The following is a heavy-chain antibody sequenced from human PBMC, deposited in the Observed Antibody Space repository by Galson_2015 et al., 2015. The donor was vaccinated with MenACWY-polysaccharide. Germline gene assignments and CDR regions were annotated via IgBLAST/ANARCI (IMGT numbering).Heavy chain of an antibody. Sequence: SLRLSCAASGFTFSSYWMHWVRQAPGKGLVWVSRINSDGSSTSYADSVKGRFTISRDNAKNTLYLQVNSLRAEDTAVYYCAREGRNYYDPYWGQGNLVTVSS. J-gene: IGHJ4*02. D-gene: IGHD3-22*01. CDR3: AREGRNYYDPY. V-gene: IGHV3-74*01. CDR2: INSDGSST. CDR1: GFTFSSYW.